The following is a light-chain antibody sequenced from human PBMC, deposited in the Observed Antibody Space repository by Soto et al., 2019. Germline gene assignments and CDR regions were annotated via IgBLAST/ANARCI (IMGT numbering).Light chain of an antibody. CDR3: QQLNGSPWT. CDR1: PAIASF. CDR2: GAS. J-gene: IGKJ1*01. V-gene: IGKV1-9*01. Sequence: IQLNQSPSSLSASVGDRVTITCRASPAIASFLAWYQQKPGTAPKLLIYGASTLQSGVPSRFSGSRSGTDYTLTIASLQPGDFATYYCQQLNGSPWTFGQGTKVDIK.